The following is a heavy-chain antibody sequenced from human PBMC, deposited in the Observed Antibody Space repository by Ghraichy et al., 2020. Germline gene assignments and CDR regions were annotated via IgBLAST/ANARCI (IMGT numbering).Heavy chain of an antibody. CDR3: ARHVQYYGMDV. J-gene: IGHJ6*02. CDR2: IQYSETT. D-gene: IGHD1-1*01. Sequence: SETLSLTCTVSGGSMSSGRYYWGWIRQPPGKGLEWIGSIQYSETTYYNPSLKSRVPISVYTSKSPFSLKLASVTAADTAVYYCARHVQYYGMDVWGQGTTVTVSS. CDR1: GGSMSSGRYY. V-gene: IGHV4-39*01.